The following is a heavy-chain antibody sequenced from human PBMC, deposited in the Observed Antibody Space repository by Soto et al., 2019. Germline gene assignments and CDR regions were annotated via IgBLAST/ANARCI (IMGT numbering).Heavy chain of an antibody. CDR1: GGTFSSYA. CDR2: IIPIFGTA. CDR3: ASHSGSSPEGRYYYGMDV. Sequence: QVQLVQSGAEVKKPGSSVKVSCKASGGTFSSYAISWVRQAPGQGLEWMGGIIPIFGTADYAQKFQGRVTITADESTSTAYMELSSLRSEDTAVYYCASHSGSSPEGRYYYGMDVWGQGTTVIVSS. D-gene: IGHD1-26*01. J-gene: IGHJ6*02. V-gene: IGHV1-69*12.